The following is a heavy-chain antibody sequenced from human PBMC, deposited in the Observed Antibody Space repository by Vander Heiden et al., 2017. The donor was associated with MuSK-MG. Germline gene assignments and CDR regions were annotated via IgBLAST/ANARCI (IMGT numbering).Heavy chain of an antibody. Sequence: QVQLVQSGAEVKKPGSSVKVSCKASGGTFSSYTISWVRQAPGQGLEWMGRIIPILGIANYAQKFQGRVTITADKSTSTAYMELRSLRSEDTAVYYCARLSEGGYFDYWGQGTLVTVSS. CDR1: GGTFSSYT. V-gene: IGHV1-69*02. CDR2: IIPILGIA. CDR3: ARLSEGGYFDY. J-gene: IGHJ4*02.